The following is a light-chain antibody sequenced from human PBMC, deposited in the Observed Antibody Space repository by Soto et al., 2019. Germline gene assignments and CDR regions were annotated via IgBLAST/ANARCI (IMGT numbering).Light chain of an antibody. Sequence: EIVLTQSPGTLSLSPGEGATLSWRASQSVSSSYLAWYQQKPGQAPRLLIYGASSRATGIPDRFSGSGSGTDFTLTISRLEPEDFAVYYCQQYGSSRGTFGQGTKVDIK. CDR3: QQYGSSRGT. J-gene: IGKJ1*01. CDR1: QSVSSSY. V-gene: IGKV3-20*01. CDR2: GAS.